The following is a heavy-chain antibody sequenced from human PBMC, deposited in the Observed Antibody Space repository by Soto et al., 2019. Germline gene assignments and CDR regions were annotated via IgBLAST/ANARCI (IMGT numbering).Heavy chain of an antibody. D-gene: IGHD2-8*01. CDR3: AKDTAPGFYDANGHLDY. Sequence: VQLVDSGGGLVQTGRSRRLSCVVSGISFDDYAMHWVRQVPGKGLECVSGINWDSGDIGYADSVKGRFTISRDNAKNSLYLQMNSLRTEDTALYYCAKDTAPGFYDANGHLDYWGQGTPVTVSA. J-gene: IGHJ4*02. CDR1: GISFDDYA. CDR2: INWDSGDI. V-gene: IGHV3-9*01.